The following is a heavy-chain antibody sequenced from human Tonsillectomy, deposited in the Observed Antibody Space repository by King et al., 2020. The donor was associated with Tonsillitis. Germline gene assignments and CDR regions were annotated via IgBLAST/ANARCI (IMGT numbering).Heavy chain of an antibody. J-gene: IGHJ4*02. CDR3: ARNYYDSTSFYYSIFDF. Sequence: VQLVESAAEVKKPGASVKVSCKASGYIFTSNSISWVRQAPGQGLEWMGWISVYYGNTSYAQKLQGRVTMTTDTSTSTAYMELRSLRSDDTAVYYCARNYYDSTSFYYSIFDFWGQGTLVTVSA. D-gene: IGHD3-22*01. V-gene: IGHV1-18*04. CDR2: ISVYYGNT. CDR1: GYIFTSNS.